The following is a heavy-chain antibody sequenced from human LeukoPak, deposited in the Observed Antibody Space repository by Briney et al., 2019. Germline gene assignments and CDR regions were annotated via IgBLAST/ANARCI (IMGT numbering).Heavy chain of an antibody. CDR2: ISSNGGTT. D-gene: IGHD2-2*01. Sequence: GGSLRLSCSASGFTFSTYAMHWVRQAPGKGLEYVSVISSNGGTTYYADSVKGRFTISRDNSKNTLYLQMSSLRAEDTALYYCVRDGRGCSSTSCYGDYWGQGTLVTVSS. CDR3: VRDGRGCSSTSCYGDY. V-gene: IGHV3-64D*09. J-gene: IGHJ4*02. CDR1: GFTFSTYA.